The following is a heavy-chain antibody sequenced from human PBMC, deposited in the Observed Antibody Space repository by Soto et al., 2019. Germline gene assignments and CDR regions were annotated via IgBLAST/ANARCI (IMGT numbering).Heavy chain of an antibody. J-gene: IGHJ6*02. CDR1: GGTFSSYA. V-gene: IGHV1-69*13. D-gene: IGHD2-2*02. CDR3: ARFPPLGYCSSTSCYTPNDYYYYGMDV. Sequence: PSVKVSCKASGGTFSSYAISWVRQAPGQGLEWMGGIIPIFGTANYAQKFQGRVTITADESTSTAYMELSSLRSEDTAVYYCARFPPLGYCSSTSCYTPNDYYYYGMDVWGQGTTVTVSS. CDR2: IIPIFGTA.